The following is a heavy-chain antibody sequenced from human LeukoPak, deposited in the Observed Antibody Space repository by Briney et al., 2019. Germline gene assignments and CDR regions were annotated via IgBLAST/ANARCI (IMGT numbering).Heavy chain of an antibody. V-gene: IGHV3-64*01. CDR2: TSSNGGST. J-gene: IGHJ4*02. D-gene: IGHD3-10*01. CDR3: ARDLSGGGLDY. CDR1: GFTFSVSV. Sequence: PGGSLRLSCAASGFTFSVSVMHWVRQAPGKGLEYVSVTSSNGGSTSYANSVKGRFTISRDNSKNTLYLQMGSLRAEDMAVYYCARDLSGGGLDYWGQGTLVTVSS.